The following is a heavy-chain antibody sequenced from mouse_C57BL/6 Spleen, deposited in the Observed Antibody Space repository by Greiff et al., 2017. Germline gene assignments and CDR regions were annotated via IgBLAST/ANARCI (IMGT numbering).Heavy chain of an antibody. CDR1: GYAFSSYW. Sequence: QVQLKESGAELVKPGASVKISCKASGYAFSSYWMNWVKQRPGKGLEWIGQIYPGDGDTNYNGKVKGKATLTAATASSTAYMQLSSLTSEDSAVYFCARGEITTVVGDYFDYWGQGTTLTVSS. D-gene: IGHD1-1*01. CDR3: ARGEITTVVGDYFDY. CDR2: IYPGDGDT. V-gene: IGHV1-80*01. J-gene: IGHJ2*01.